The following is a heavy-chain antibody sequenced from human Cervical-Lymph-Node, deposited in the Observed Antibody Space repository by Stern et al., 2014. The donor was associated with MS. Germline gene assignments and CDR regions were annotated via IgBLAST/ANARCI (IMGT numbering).Heavy chain of an antibody. V-gene: IGHV4-39*01. J-gene: IGHJ5*02. Sequence: QLQLQESGPGLVKPSATLSLACAVSGGPIRSGNQCFNWIRQPPGKGLEWIGSLCSSGRTYYNASLKSRVTISVDTAENQFYLELPSVTATDTAVYYCARHNVTMVRGVITHRYPFDHWGQGTLVAVSS. CDR3: ARHNVTMVRGVITHRYPFDH. CDR2: LCSSGRT. CDR1: GGPIRSGNQC. D-gene: IGHD3-10*01.